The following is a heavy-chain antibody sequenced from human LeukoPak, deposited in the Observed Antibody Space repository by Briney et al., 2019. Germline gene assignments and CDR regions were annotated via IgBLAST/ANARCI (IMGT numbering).Heavy chain of an antibody. CDR2: IYYSGST. D-gene: IGHD1-26*01. J-gene: IGHJ5*02. Sequence: SETLSLTCTVSGGSISSSSYYWGWIRQPPGKGLEWIGRIYYSGSTYYNPSLKSRVTISVDTSKNQFSLKLSSVTAADTAVYYCARNWGSGSYAYNWFDPWGQGTLVTVSS. CDR1: GGSISSSSYY. V-gene: IGHV4-39*07. CDR3: ARNWGSGSYAYNWFDP.